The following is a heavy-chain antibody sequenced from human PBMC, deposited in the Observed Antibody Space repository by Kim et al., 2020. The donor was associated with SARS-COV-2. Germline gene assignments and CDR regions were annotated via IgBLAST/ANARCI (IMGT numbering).Heavy chain of an antibody. CDR3: AGHSRLRPYNYAMDV. V-gene: IGHV4-4*07. Sequence: SETLSLTCSVSGASMSGYFWNWLRQPAGKEPEWIGRVYMSGSTTYNPSLKSRATVSVDTSKKQFSLKLTSVTAADTAVYFCAGHSRLRPYNYAMDVWGQGTTVVVSS. J-gene: IGHJ6*01. CDR1: GASMSGYF. D-gene: IGHD4-17*01. CDR2: VYMSGST.